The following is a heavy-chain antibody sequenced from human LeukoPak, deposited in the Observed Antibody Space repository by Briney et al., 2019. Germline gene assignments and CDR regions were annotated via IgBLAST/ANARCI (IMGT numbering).Heavy chain of an antibody. CDR3: ASRSGRQWLPYFDY. CDR2: IRSKAYGGTA. J-gene: IGHJ4*02. D-gene: IGHD1-26*01. CDR1: GFSFGDYS. Sequence: GGSLRLSCTSSGFSFGDYSMTWVRQAPGKGLEWVGFIRSKAYGGTAEYAASVKGRFTISRDDSKSIAYLQMNSLKTEDTAVYHCASRSGRQWLPYFDYWGQGTLVTVSS. V-gene: IGHV3-49*04.